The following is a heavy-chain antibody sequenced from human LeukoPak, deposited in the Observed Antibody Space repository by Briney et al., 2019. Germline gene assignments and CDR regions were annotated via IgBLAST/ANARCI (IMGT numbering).Heavy chain of an antibody. CDR2: FDPEDGET. V-gene: IGHV1-24*01. J-gene: IGHJ3*02. Sequence: GASVKVSCKVSGYTLTQLSMHWVRQAPGKGLEWMGGFDPEDGETIYAQKFQGRVTMTEDTSTDTAYMELSSLRSDDTAVYYCARATGTWGHDGFDIWGQGTMVTVSS. D-gene: IGHD3-16*01. CDR3: ARATGTWGHDGFDI. CDR1: GYTLTQLS.